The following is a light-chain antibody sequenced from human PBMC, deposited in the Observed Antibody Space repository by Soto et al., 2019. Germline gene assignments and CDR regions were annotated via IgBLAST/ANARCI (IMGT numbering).Light chain of an antibody. Sequence: EIVLTQSPATLSLSPGERATLSCRASQSVSSYLAWYQQKPGQAPRLLIYDASNRATGIPARFSGSGSGTDFTLIISSLEPEDFAAYYCQQRSNWPPVTFGGGTKVEIK. CDR3: QQRSNWPPVT. CDR2: DAS. CDR1: QSVSSY. J-gene: IGKJ4*01. V-gene: IGKV3-11*01.